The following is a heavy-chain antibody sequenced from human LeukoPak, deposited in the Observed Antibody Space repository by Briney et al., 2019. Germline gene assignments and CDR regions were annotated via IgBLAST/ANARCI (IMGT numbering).Heavy chain of an antibody. CDR2: ISSSSSYI. V-gene: IGHV3-21*01. Sequence: GETLRLSCAASGFTFSSYSMNWVRQAPGKGLEWVSSISSSSSYIYYADSVKGRFTISRDNAKNSLYLQMNSLRAEDTAVYYCARDASDAYYYYYMDVWGKGTTVTVSS. J-gene: IGHJ6*03. CDR1: GFTFSSYS. D-gene: IGHD3-16*01. CDR3: ARDASDAYYYYYMDV.